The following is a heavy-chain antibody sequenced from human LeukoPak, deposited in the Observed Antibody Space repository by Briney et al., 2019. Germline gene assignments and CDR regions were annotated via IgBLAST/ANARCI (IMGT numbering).Heavy chain of an antibody. V-gene: IGHV3-7*01. J-gene: IGHJ3*02. CDR1: GFTFSSYW. Sequence: GGSLRLSCAASGFTFSSYWMSWVRQAPGKGLEGVANIKEDGSEQNYVDSVKGRFTISRDNAKNSLYLQMNSLRAEDTAVYYCARDYRTGSYPSPLDIWGQGTMVTVSS. D-gene: IGHD3-10*01. CDR2: IKEDGSEQ. CDR3: ARDYRTGSYPSPLDI.